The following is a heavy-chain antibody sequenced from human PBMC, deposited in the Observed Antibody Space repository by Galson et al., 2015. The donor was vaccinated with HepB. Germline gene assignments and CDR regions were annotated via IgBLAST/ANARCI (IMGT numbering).Heavy chain of an antibody. CDR2: ITYDGSDK. J-gene: IGHJ4*02. Sequence: LRLSCAASGFIFSNYGMHWVRQAPGKGLEWVAVITYDGSDKYYADSVKGRFTVSRDNSKNTLHLEMNSLRTEDSAVYYCSTGKPPITLAPTTGDFDSWGQGTLVTVSS. V-gene: IGHV3-30*03. CDR1: GFIFSNYG. D-gene: IGHD1-26*01. CDR3: STGKPPITLAPTTGDFDS.